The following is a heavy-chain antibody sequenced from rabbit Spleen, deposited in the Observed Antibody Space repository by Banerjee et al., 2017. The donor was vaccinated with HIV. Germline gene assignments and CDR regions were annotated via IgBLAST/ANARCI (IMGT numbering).Heavy chain of an antibody. Sequence: VESGGGLVQPGTSLTLTCTASGFSLSSSYDMCWVRQAPGKGLEWIGCIYTGNDKTYYASWAKGRFTISKPSSTTVTLRMTSLTVADTATYFCARDTGSSFSSYGMDLWGQGTLVTVS. CDR2: IYTGNDKT. D-gene: IGHD8-1*01. V-gene: IGHV1S40*01. CDR1: GFSLSSSYD. CDR3: ARDTGSSFSSYGMDL. J-gene: IGHJ6*01.